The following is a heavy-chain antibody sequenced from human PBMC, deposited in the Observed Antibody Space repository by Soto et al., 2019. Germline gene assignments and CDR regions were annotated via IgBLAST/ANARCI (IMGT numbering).Heavy chain of an antibody. CDR1: GFSFSGSA. CDR2: IRAKSNKYAT. Sequence: EVQLVESGGGWVQPGRSLKLSCAASGFSFSGSAIHWVRQASGKGLEWVGRIRAKSNKYATLYAESLKGRFTISRDDSQSTAYLEMNSLRPEDTAIYYCVRSSGSQPRAGWFDPWGQGTLVTVS. D-gene: IGHD1-26*01. CDR3: VRSSGSQPRAGWFDP. J-gene: IGHJ5*02. V-gene: IGHV3-73*02.